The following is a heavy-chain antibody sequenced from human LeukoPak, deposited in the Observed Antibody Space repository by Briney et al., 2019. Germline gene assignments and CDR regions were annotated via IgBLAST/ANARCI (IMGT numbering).Heavy chain of an antibody. CDR1: GGTFSSYA. CDR3: ARHGVAARRNGRWFDP. D-gene: IGHD6-6*01. J-gene: IGHJ5*02. Sequence: SVKVSCKASGGTFSSYAISWVRQAPGQGLEWMGGIIPIFGTANYAQKFQGRVTITADESASTAYMELSSLRSEDTAVYYCARHGVAARRNGRWFDPWGQGTLVTVSS. CDR2: IIPIFGTA. V-gene: IGHV1-69*13.